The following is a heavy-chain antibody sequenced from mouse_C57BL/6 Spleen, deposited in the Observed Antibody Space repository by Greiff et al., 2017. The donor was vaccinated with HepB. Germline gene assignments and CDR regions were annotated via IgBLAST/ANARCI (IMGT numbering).Heavy chain of an antibody. D-gene: IGHD2-5*01. Sequence: VQLKESGAELVRPGASVKLSCTASGFNIKDDYMHWVKQRPEQGLEWIGWIDPENGDTEYASKFQGKATITADTSSNTAYLQLSSLTSEDTAVYYCTNSNYEDFDYWGQGTTLTVSS. J-gene: IGHJ2*01. CDR1: GFNIKDDY. V-gene: IGHV14-4*01. CDR2: IDPENGDT. CDR3: TNSNYEDFDY.